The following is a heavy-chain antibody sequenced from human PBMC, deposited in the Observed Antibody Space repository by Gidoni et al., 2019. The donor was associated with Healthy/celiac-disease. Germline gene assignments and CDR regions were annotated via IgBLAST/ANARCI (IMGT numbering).Heavy chain of an antibody. J-gene: IGHJ4*02. CDR1: GGSFSGYY. Sequence: QVQLQQWGAGLLKPSETLSLTCAVYGGSFSGYYWSWIRQPPGKGLEWIGEINHSGSTNYNPSLKSRVTISVDTSKNQFSLKLSSVTAADTAVYYCARGRGSGKRFDYWGQGTLVTVSS. CDR2: INHSGST. CDR3: ARGRGSGKRFDY. D-gene: IGHD3-10*01. V-gene: IGHV4-34*01.